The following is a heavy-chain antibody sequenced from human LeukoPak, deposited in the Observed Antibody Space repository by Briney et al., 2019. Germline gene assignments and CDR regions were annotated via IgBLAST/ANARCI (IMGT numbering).Heavy chain of an antibody. V-gene: IGHV1-69*06. CDR1: GGTFSSYA. Sequence: RASVKVSCKASGGTFSSYAISWVRQAPGQGLEWMGGIIPIFGTANYAQKFQGRVTITADKSTSTAYMELSSLRSEDTAVYYCARDPPPGGSYYYRLDHWGQGTLVTVSS. D-gene: IGHD1-26*01. CDR3: ARDPPPGGSYYYRLDH. J-gene: IGHJ4*02. CDR2: IIPIFGTA.